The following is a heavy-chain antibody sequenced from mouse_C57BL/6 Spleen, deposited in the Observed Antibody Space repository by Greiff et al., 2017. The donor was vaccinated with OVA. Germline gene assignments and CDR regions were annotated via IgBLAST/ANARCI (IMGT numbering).Heavy chain of an antibody. J-gene: IGHJ3*01. CDR2: IHPSDSDT. D-gene: IGHD3-2*02. Sequence: QVQLQQPGAELVKPGASVKVSCKASGYTFTSYWMHWVKQRPGQGLEWIGRIHPSDSDTNYNQKFKGKATLTVDKSSSTAYMQLSSLTSEDSAVYYCAIQLDSSGYGWFAYWGQGTLVTVSA. V-gene: IGHV1-74*01. CDR1: GYTFTSYW. CDR3: AIQLDSSGYGWFAY.